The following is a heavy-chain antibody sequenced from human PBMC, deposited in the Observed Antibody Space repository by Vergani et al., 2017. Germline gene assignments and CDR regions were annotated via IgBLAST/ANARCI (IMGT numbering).Heavy chain of an antibody. D-gene: IGHD3-22*01. CDR1: GFTFSSYS. V-gene: IGHV3-21*01. Sequence: EVQLLESGGGLVQPGGSLRLSCAASGFTFSSYSMNWVRQAPGKGLEWVSSISSSSSYIYYADSVKGRFTISRDNAKNSLYLQMNSLRAEDTAVYYCARQGRYYYDSSGYYVLGYWGQGTLVTVSS. J-gene: IGHJ4*02. CDR2: ISSSSSYI. CDR3: ARQGRYYYDSSGYYVLGY.